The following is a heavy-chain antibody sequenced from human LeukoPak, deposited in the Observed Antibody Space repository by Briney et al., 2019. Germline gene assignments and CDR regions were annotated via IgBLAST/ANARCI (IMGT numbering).Heavy chain of an antibody. CDR1: GGSISSHF. J-gene: IGHJ4*02. CDR2: IYSSGNT. CDR3: ATYDFWSGYYTAHFDY. V-gene: IGHV4-4*07. D-gene: IGHD3-3*01. Sequence: SETLSLTCTVSGGSISSHFWSWIRQPAGKGLEWIGRIYSSGNTNYNPSLKSRVTMSVDTSKNQFSLKLSSVTAADTAVYYCATYDFWSGYYTAHFDYWGQGTLVTVSS.